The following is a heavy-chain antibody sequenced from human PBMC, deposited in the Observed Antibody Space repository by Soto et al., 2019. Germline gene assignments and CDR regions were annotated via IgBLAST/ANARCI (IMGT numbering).Heavy chain of an antibody. CDR1: GFTFSSYS. Sequence: GGSLRLSCAASGFTFSSYSMNWVRQAPGKGLEWVSSISSSSSYIYYADSVKGRFTISRDNAKNSLYLQMNSLRAEDTAVYYCARDWDYGDYGGEGAFDPWGQGTLVTVSS. CDR2: ISSSSSYI. CDR3: ARDWDYGDYGGEGAFDP. D-gene: IGHD4-17*01. J-gene: IGHJ5*02. V-gene: IGHV3-21*01.